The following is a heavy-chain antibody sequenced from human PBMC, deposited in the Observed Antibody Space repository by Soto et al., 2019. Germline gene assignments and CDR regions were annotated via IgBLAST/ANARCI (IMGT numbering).Heavy chain of an antibody. V-gene: IGHV1-8*01. CDR3: AVYSSSWYGIWYYYYGMDV. CDR1: GYTFTSYD. Sequence: ASVKVSCKASGYTFTSYDINWVRQATGQGLEWMGWMNPNSGNTGYAQKFQGRVTMTRNTSISTAYMELSSLRSEDTAVYYCAVYSSSWYGIWYYYYGMDVWGQGTTVTVSS. D-gene: IGHD6-13*01. CDR2: MNPNSGNT. J-gene: IGHJ6*02.